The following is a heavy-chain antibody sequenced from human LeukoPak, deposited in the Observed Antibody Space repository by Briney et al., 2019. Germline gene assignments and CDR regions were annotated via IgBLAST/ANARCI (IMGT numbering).Heavy chain of an antibody. D-gene: IGHD6-19*01. CDR3: ARDPGRQYSSIADV. CDR2: INHSGST. V-gene: IGHV4-34*01. CDR1: GGSFSGYY. Sequence: SETLSLTCAVYGGSFSGYYWSWIRQPPGKGLEWIGEINHSGSTNYNPSLKSRVTISVDTSKNQFSLKLSSVTAADTAVYYCARDPGRQYSSIADVWGKGTTVTVSS. J-gene: IGHJ6*04.